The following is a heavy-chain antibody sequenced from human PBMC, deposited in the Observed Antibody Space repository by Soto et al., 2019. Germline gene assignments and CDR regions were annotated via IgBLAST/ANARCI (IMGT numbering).Heavy chain of an antibody. J-gene: IGHJ4*02. V-gene: IGHV1-58*02. D-gene: IGHD3-9*01. CDR1: GFTFTSSA. CDR3: AADSFHDNDILTGYYDFDY. Sequence: QMQLVQSGPEVKKPGTSVKVSCKASGFTFTSSAMQWVRQAHGQRLEWIGWIVVGSGNTNYAQKFQERVTITRDMSTSTAYMELSSLRSEDTAVYYCAADSFHDNDILTGYYDFDYWGQGTLVTVSS. CDR2: IVVGSGNT.